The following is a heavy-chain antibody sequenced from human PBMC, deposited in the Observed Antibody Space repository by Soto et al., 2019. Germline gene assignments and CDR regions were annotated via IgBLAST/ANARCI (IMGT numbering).Heavy chain of an antibody. CDR3: AKHSVTTRSPSFFDY. V-gene: IGHV4-30-2*01. D-gene: IGHD4-17*01. CDR1: GGSISSGGYS. Sequence: PSETLSLTCAVSGGSISSGGYSWSWIRKPPGKGLEWIGYIYHSGSTYYNPSLKSRVTISVDRSNNHFSLKLSSVTAADTAVYYCAKHSVTTRSPSFFDYWGQGSPVTVSS. J-gene: IGHJ4*02. CDR2: IYHSGST.